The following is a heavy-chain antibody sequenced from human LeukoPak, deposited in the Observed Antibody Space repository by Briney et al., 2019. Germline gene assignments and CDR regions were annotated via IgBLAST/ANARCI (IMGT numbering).Heavy chain of an antibody. D-gene: IGHD6-13*01. CDR3: ARGGLAAETSGFDY. CDR1: GYTFSSHD. V-gene: IGHV1-8*01. CDR2: LSTDNDDT. J-gene: IGHJ4*02. Sequence: ASVKVSCKASGYTFSSHDLNWVRQAPGHGLEWMGWLSTDNDDTGYAQKFQGRVTMTRDTSISTVYMELRSLTSDDTAVYYYARGGLAAETSGFDYWGQGTLVTVSA.